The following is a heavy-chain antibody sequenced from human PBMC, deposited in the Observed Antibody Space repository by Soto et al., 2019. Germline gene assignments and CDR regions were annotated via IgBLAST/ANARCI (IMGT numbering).Heavy chain of an antibody. CDR1: GFSLSKARMG. J-gene: IGHJ4*02. D-gene: IGHD1-26*01. CDR2: IFWNDER. V-gene: IGHV2-26*01. CDR3: ARALREGLPIYYFDS. Sequence: QVTLKESGPVLVKPTETLTLTCTVSGFSLSKARMGVSWIRQPPGKAMEWLAHIFWNDERSYNTFLNSSLTISWDTSKGQVVLAMTNVDPVDTGTYFCARALREGLPIYYFDSWGQGTLVTVSS.